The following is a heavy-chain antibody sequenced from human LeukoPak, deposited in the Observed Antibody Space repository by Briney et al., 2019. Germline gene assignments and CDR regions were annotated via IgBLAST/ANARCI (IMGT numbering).Heavy chain of an antibody. V-gene: IGHV3-33*06. D-gene: IGHD3-10*01. Sequence: GRSLRLSCAASGFTFSSYGMHWVRQAPGKGLEWVAVIWYDGSNKYYADSVKGRFTISRDNSKNTLYLQMNSLRAEDTAVYYCAKSRGGLLSYFDYWGQGTLVTVSS. CDR2: IWYDGSNK. CDR1: GFTFSSYG. CDR3: AKSRGGLLSYFDY. J-gene: IGHJ4*02.